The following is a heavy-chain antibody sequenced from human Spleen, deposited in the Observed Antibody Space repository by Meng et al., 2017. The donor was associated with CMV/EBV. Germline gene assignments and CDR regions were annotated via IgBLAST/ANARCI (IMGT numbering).Heavy chain of an antibody. V-gene: IGHV4-39*07. J-gene: IGHJ4*02. Sequence: QLQLQESGPGLVKPSETLSLTCTVSGGSISSSSYYWGWIRQPPGKGLEWIGSIYYSGSTYYNPSLKSRVTISVDTSKNQFSLKLSSVTAADTAVYYCARRGEQQLARFFDYWGQGTLVTVSS. CDR1: GGSISSSSYY. D-gene: IGHD6-13*01. CDR3: ARRGEQQLARFFDY. CDR2: IYYSGST.